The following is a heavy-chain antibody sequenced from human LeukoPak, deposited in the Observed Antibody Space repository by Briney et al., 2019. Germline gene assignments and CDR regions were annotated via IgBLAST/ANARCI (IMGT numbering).Heavy chain of an antibody. Sequence: PGGSLRLSCAASGFTFSSHAMSWVRQAPGKGLEWVSVISGSGGGTYYADSVKGRFSISRDNSKNTLYLQMNSLRAEDTAVYYCARTSIAAGLGWFDPWGQGTLVTVSS. CDR3: ARTSIAAGLGWFDP. J-gene: IGHJ5*02. CDR1: GFTFSSHA. D-gene: IGHD6-25*01. CDR2: ISGSGGGT. V-gene: IGHV3-23*01.